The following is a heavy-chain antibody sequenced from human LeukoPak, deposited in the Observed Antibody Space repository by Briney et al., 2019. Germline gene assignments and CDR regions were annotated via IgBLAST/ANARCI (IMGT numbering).Heavy chain of an antibody. V-gene: IGHV4-61*01. CDR1: GGSISSSSYY. CDR3: ARGKMVRGVMSAFDI. D-gene: IGHD3-10*01. J-gene: IGHJ3*02. CDR2: IYYSGST. Sequence: SETLSLTCTVSGGSISSSSYYWSWIRQPPGTGLEWIGYIYYSGSTNYNPSLKSRVTISVDTSKNQFSLKLSSVTAADTAVYYCARGKMVRGVMSAFDIWGQGTMVTVSS.